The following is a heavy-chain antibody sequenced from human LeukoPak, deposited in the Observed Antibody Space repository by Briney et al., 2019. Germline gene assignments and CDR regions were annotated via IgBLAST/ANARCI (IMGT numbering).Heavy chain of an antibody. Sequence: SETLSLTCAVYGGSFSGYYWSWIRQPPGKGLEWIGEINHSGSTNYNPSLKSRVTISVDTSKNQFSLKLSSVTAADTAVYYCARSYGGNTGSLGWFDPWGQGTLVTVSS. CDR3: ARSYGGNTGSLGWFDP. D-gene: IGHD4-23*01. J-gene: IGHJ5*02. CDR2: INHSGST. V-gene: IGHV4-34*01. CDR1: GGSFSGYY.